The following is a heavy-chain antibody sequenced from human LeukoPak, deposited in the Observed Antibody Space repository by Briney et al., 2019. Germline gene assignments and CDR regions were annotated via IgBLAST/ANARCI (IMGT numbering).Heavy chain of an antibody. D-gene: IGHD2-2*01. J-gene: IGHJ3*02. V-gene: IGHV4-39*01. CDR3: ASGCSSTSCYEAFDI. CDR2: MYYSGST. CDR1: GGSISSSNYY. Sequence: KPSETLSLTCTVSGGSISSSNYYWGWIRQPPGKGLEWIGSMYYSGSTYYNPSLKSRVTISVDTSKNQFSLKLSSVTAADTAVYYCASGCSSTSCYEAFDIWGQGTMVTVSS.